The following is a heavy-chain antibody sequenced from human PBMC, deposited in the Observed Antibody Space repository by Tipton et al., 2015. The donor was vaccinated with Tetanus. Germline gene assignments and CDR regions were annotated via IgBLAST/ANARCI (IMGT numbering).Heavy chain of an antibody. V-gene: IGHV4-30-4*01. CDR2: VSDSGST. J-gene: IGHJ4*02. CDR1: GGSISSADYY. Sequence: TLSLTCTVSGGSISSADYYWSWIRQPPGKGLEWIGYVSDSGSTYSNPSLRSRIIISVDTSKNQFSLILSSVTAADTAVYFCARRGGGSTFDHWGQGTLVTVSS. CDR3: ARRGGGSTFDH. D-gene: IGHD1-26*01.